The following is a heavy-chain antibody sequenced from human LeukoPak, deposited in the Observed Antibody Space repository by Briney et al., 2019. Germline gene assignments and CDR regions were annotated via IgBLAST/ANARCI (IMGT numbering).Heavy chain of an antibody. CDR2: IIHIFGTA. CDR1: GGTFSSYA. D-gene: IGHD2-8*01. J-gene: IGHJ2*01. Sequence: SVKVSCKASGGTFSSYAISWVRQAPGQGLEWMGGIIHIFGTANYAQKFQGRVTITADESTSTAYMELSSLRSEDTAVYYCARVVGYCTNGVCRQRYFDLWGRGTLVTVSS. CDR3: ARVVGYCTNGVCRQRYFDL. V-gene: IGHV1-69*01.